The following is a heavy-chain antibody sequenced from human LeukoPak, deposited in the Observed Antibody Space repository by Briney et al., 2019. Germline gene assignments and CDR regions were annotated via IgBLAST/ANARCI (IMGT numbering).Heavy chain of an antibody. D-gene: IGHD4-17*01. CDR2: IYSSGST. V-gene: IGHV4-59*01. CDR3: ARATYGSVFFDY. CDR1: GCSISSYD. J-gene: IGHJ4*02. Sequence: AETLSLTCTVSGCSISSYDWIWIRQPPGKGLEWIGYIYSSGSTNYNPSLKSRVPISVHTSKDQFSLKLSSVTAADTALYYCARATYGSVFFDYWGQGTLVTVSS.